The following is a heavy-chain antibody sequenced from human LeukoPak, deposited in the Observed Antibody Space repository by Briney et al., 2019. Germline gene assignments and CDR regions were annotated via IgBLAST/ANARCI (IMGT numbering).Heavy chain of an antibody. Sequence: PGGSLRLSCAASGFTFSSYTMSWVRQAPGKGLEWVSAISHSGGSTYYADSVKGRFTVSRDNSKNTLYLQMNSLRAEDTAVYYCAKPNGGSRGYSYGYGYWGQGTLVTVSS. CDR2: ISHSGGST. CDR1: GFTFSSYT. J-gene: IGHJ4*02. CDR3: AKPNGGSRGYSYGYGY. V-gene: IGHV3-23*01. D-gene: IGHD5-18*01.